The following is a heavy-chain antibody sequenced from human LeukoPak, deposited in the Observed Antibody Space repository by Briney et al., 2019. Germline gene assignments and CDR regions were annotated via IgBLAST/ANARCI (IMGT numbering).Heavy chain of an antibody. D-gene: IGHD4-23*01. V-gene: IGHV4-39*07. CDR1: GGSISGGNYY. Sequence: SETLSLTCTVSGGSISGGNYYWGWIRQPPGKGLEWIGNIYYSGGTYYNPSLKSRVTMSVDTSKNQFSLKLSSVTAADTAVYYCARTSYGGNPLFDYWGQGTLVTVSS. CDR2: IYYSGGT. J-gene: IGHJ4*02. CDR3: ARTSYGGNPLFDY.